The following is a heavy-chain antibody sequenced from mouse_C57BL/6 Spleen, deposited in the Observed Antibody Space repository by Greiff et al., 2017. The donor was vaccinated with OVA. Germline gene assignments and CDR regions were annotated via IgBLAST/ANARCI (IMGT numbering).Heavy chain of an antibody. CDR2: IDPSDSYT. V-gene: IGHV1-69*01. CDR1: GYTFTSYW. J-gene: IGHJ2*01. Sequence: QVQLQQPGAELVMPGASVKLSCKASGYTFTSYWMHWVKQRPGQGLEWIGEIDPSDSYTNYNQKFKGKSTLTVDKSSSTAYMQLSSLTSEDSAVYYCAAGRNPFDYWGQGTTLTVSS. CDR3: AAGRNPFDY.